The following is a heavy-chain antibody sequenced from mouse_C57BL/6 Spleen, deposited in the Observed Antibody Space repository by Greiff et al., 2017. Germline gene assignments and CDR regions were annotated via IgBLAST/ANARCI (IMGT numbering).Heavy chain of an antibody. D-gene: IGHD1-1*02. V-gene: IGHV1-54*01. CDR1: GYAFTNYL. CDR3: EMRPYGSSYDMWD. Sequence: LVESGAELVRPGTSVKVSCKASGYAFTNYLIEWVKQRPGQGLEWIGVINPGSGGTNYNEKFKGKATLTADKSSSTAYMQLSSLTSEDSAVYVCEMRPYGSSYDMWDWGQTTSVTFAT. J-gene: IGHJ4*01. CDR2: INPGSGGT.